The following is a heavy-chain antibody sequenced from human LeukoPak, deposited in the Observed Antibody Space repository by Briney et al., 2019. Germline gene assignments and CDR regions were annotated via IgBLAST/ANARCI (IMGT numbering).Heavy chain of an antibody. V-gene: IGHV4-39*01. J-gene: IGHJ6*02. D-gene: IGHD3-16*01. CDR3: ARHWGHNYYYGLGV. CDR1: GGSISSYY. CDR2: QYYGPHT. Sequence: KASETLSLTCTVSGGSISSYYWGWIRQPPGKGLEWIASQYYGPHTYYTPSLESRVTISLDASRNQFSLQLRSVTAADTAVYYCARHWGHNYYYGLGVWGQGTSVIVAS.